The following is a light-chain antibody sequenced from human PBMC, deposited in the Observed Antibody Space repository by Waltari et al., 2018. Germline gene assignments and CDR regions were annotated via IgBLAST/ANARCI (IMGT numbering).Light chain of an antibody. V-gene: IGKV3-20*01. CDR3: QQYGSSPQGIT. CDR1: QSVSSSY. Sequence: EIVLTQSPGTLSLSPGERATLSCRASQSVSSSYLAWYQQKPGQAPRLLIYGASSRATGIPDRFSGSGSGTDFTLTISRLEPEDLAVYYCQQYGSSPQGITCGQGTRLEIK. J-gene: IGKJ5*01. CDR2: GAS.